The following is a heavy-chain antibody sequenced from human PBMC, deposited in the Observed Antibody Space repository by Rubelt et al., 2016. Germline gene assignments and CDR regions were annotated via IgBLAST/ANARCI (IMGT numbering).Heavy chain of an antibody. Sequence: QVQLVQSGAEVKKPGSSVKVSCKASGGTFSSYAISWVRQAPGQGLEWMGRIIPILGIANYAQKFQGRVTITADKSTSTAYMELSSLRAEDTAVYYCASITGTPWYFDLWGRGTLVTVSS. CDR3: ASITGTPWYFDL. J-gene: IGHJ2*01. CDR1: GGTFSSYA. D-gene: IGHD1-20*01. V-gene: IGHV1-69*04. CDR2: IIPILGIA.